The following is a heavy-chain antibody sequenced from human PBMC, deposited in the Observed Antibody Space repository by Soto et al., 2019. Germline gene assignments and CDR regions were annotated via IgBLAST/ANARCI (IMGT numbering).Heavy chain of an antibody. CDR3: AKDRGAPRQPFY. CDR2: ISGSSNTT. D-gene: IGHD6-6*01. V-gene: IGHV3-23*01. CDR1: GFTFHTYT. J-gene: IGHJ4*02. Sequence: EVQLLESGGGLVQPGGSLRLSCAASGFTFHTYTMTWVRQAPGKGLEWVSGISGSSNTTYYADSVKGRFTISRDNSKNTLYLQMNSLRADDTAVYYCAKDRGAPRQPFYWGQRTLVTVSS.